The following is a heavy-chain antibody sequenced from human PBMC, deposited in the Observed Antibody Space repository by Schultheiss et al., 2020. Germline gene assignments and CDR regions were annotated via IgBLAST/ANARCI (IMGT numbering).Heavy chain of an antibody. CDR2: ISSSSSYI. J-gene: IGHJ6*02. CDR1: GFTFSSYS. V-gene: IGHV3-21*01. CDR3: AKGMYSSSWSGTPYGMDV. Sequence: GGSLRLSCAASGFTFSSYSMNWVRQAPGKGLEWVSSISSSSSYIYYADSLKGRFTISRDNRKNSLYLQMNSLRDEDTAVYYCAKGMYSSSWSGTPYGMDVWGQGTTVTVSS. D-gene: IGHD6-13*01.